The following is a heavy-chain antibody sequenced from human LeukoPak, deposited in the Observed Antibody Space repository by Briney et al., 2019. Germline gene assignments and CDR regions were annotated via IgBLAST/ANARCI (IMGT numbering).Heavy chain of an antibody. CDR2: INHSGST. Sequence: SETLSLTCTVSGGSISSYYWSWIRQPPGKGLEWIGEINHSGSTNYNPSLKSRVTISVDTSKNQFSLKLSSVTAADTAVYYCARGGFGVGAYYYYYMDVWGKGTTVAVSS. J-gene: IGHJ6*03. V-gene: IGHV4-34*01. D-gene: IGHD3-10*01. CDR3: ARGGFGVGAYYYYYMDV. CDR1: GGSISSYY.